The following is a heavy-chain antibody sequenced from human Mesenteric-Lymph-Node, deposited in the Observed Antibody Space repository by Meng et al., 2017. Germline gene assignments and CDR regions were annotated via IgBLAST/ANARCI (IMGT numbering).Heavy chain of an antibody. CDR3: AREWGYERLYYYYGLDV. D-gene: IGHD5-12*01. Sequence: LSLTCAASGFTFSSYAMHWVRQAPGKGLEWVAVISYDGSNKYYADSVKGRFTISRDNAKNTLYLQMNSLRAEDTAVYYCAREWGYERLYYYYGLDVWGQGTTVTVSS. J-gene: IGHJ6*02. CDR2: ISYDGSNK. V-gene: IGHV3-30*07. CDR1: GFTFSSYA.